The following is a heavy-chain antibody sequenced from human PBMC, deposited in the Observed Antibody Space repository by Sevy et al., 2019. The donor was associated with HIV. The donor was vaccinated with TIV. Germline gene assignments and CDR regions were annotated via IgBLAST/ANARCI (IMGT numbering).Heavy chain of an antibody. CDR2: FDPEDGET. V-gene: IGHV1-24*01. CDR3: ATTKDYYDSSDSPFDY. J-gene: IGHJ4*02. Sequence: ASVKVSCKVSGYTLTELSMHWVRQAPGKGLEWMGSFDPEDGETIYTQKFQGRVTMTEDTSADTAYMERSSLRSEDTAAYFCATTKDYYDSSDSPFDYWGQGTLVTVSS. D-gene: IGHD3-22*01. CDR1: GYTLTELS.